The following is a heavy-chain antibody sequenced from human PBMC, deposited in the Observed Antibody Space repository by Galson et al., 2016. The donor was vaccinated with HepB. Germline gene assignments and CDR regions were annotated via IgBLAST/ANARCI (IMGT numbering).Heavy chain of an antibody. CDR3: AQTNCAGDCRRSSPYYLPDV. CDR2: VYWDNDQ. J-gene: IGHJ6*02. Sequence: PALVKPTQTLTLTCTFSGFSLSTTGVGVGWIRQPPGKALEWLALVYWDNDQRYSPSLKSRLAIMMDTSKNQVVLTVTNMDPVDTGIYYCAQTNCAGDCRRSSPYYLPDVWGLGTTVTVSS. V-gene: IGHV2-5*02. D-gene: IGHD2-21*02. CDR1: GFSLSTTGVG.